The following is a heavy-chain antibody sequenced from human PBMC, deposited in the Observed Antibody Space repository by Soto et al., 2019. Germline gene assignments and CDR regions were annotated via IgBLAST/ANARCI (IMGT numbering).Heavy chain of an antibody. Sequence: QVQLVQSGAEVKKPGSSVKVSCKASGGTFSSYAISWVRQAPGQGLEWMGGIIPIFGTANYAQKFQGRVTITPDESTRRDYMELRSLRPEDTAVYYCARDGSDYYGSGSYFDYWGQGTLVTVS. J-gene: IGHJ4*02. CDR1: GGTFSSYA. V-gene: IGHV1-69*05. D-gene: IGHD3-10*01. CDR3: ARDGSDYYGSGSYFDY. CDR2: IIPIFGTA.